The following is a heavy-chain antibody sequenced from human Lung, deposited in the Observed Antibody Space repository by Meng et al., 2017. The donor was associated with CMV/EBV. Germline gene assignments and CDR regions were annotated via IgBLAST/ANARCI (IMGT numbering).Heavy chain of an antibody. CDR1: GGSISSSSYY. J-gene: IGHJ4*02. CDR3: ARQGSVYYYDSSGQSPDY. Sequence: SETLSLXCTVPGGSISSSSYYWGWIRQPPGKGLEWIGSIYYSGSTYYNPSLKSRVTISVDTSKNQFSLKLSSVTAADTAVYYCARQGSVYYYDSSGQSPDYWGQGTXVTVSS. D-gene: IGHD3-22*01. V-gene: IGHV4-39*01. CDR2: IYYSGST.